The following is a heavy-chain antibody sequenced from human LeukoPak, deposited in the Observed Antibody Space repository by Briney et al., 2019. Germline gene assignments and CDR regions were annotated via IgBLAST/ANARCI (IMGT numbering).Heavy chain of an antibody. CDR2: IRSSGSPI. J-gene: IGHJ4*02. V-gene: IGHV3-48*02. CDR1: GFTFSGYS. Sequence: PGGSLRLSCAASGFTFSGYSMNWVRQAPGKGLEWVSYIRSSGSPIYYADSVKGRFTTSRDNAKNSVYLQMNSLRDEDTAVYYCVRDPDALDYWGQGTLVTVSS. CDR3: VRDPDALDY.